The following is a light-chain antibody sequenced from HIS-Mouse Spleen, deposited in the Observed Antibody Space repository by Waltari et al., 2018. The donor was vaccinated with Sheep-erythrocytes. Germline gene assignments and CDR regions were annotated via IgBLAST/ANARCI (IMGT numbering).Light chain of an antibody. CDR3: QQANSFPIT. J-gene: IGKJ5*01. CDR2: AAS. CDR1: QGISSW. Sequence: DIQMTKSPSSVSASVGDRVTITFRASQGISSWLAWYPQKPGKAPKLLIYAASSFQSGVPSRFSGGGSGTDFTLTIISLQPEDFATYYCQQANSFPITFGQGTRLEIK. V-gene: IGKV1-12*01.